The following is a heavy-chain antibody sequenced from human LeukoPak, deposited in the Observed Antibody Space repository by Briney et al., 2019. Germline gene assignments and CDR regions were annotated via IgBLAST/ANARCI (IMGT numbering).Heavy chain of an antibody. CDR2: ISSSGSTI. Sequence: PGGSLRLSCAASGFTFSSYEMNWVRQAPGKGLEWISYISSSGSTIYYADSVKGRFTISRDNAKNSLYLHLSSLRAEDTAIYYCAGDTSSQAGGDWFDPWGQGTLVTVSS. J-gene: IGHJ5*02. V-gene: IGHV3-48*03. D-gene: IGHD2-2*01. CDR3: AGDTSSQAGGDWFDP. CDR1: GFTFSSYE.